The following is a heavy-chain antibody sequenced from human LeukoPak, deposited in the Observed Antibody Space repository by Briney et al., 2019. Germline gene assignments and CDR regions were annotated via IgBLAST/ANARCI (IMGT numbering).Heavy chain of an antibody. CDR1: GFTFSSYG. D-gene: IGHD3-10*01. J-gene: IGHJ3*02. Sequence: PGGSLRLSCAASGFTFSSYGMHWVRQAPGKGLDWVAVISYDGSNKYYVDSVKGRFTTSRDNSKNMLYLQTNSLRAEDTAVYYCAKNELLWFGEFDAFDIWGQGTMVTVSS. V-gene: IGHV3-30*18. CDR3: AKNELLWFGEFDAFDI. CDR2: ISYDGSNK.